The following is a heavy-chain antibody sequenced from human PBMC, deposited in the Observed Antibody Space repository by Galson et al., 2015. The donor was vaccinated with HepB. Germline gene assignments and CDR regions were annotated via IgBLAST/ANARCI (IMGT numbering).Heavy chain of an antibody. CDR3: ARIPSDYDSSGYYPDY. CDR1: GGSISSSSYY. Sequence: ETLSLTCTVSGGSISSSSYYWGWIRQPPGKGLEWIGSIYYSGSTYYNPSLKSRVTISVDTSKNQFSLKLSSVTAADTAVYYCARIPSDYDSSGYYPDYWGQGTLVTVSS. V-gene: IGHV4-39*01. CDR2: IYYSGST. D-gene: IGHD3-22*01. J-gene: IGHJ4*02.